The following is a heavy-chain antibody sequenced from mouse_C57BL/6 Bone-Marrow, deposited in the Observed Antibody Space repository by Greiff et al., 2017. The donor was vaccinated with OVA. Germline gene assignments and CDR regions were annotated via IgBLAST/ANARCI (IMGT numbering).Heavy chain of an antibody. CDR2: IDPEDGDT. CDR3: TAYYYGSSYGGFYYYAMDY. Sequence: VQLQQSGAELVRPGASVKLSCTASGFNINDYYMHWVKQRPEQGLEWIGRIDPEDGDTEYAPKFQGKATMTADTSSNTAYLQLSSLTSEDTAVYYCTAYYYGSSYGGFYYYAMDYWGQGTSVTVSS. D-gene: IGHD1-1*01. V-gene: IGHV14-1*01. CDR1: GFNINDYY. J-gene: IGHJ4*01.